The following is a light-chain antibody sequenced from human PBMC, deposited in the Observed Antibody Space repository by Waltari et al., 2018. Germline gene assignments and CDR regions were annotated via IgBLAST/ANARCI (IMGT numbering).Light chain of an antibody. V-gene: IGKV4-1*01. CDR3: QQYDSTPTWT. CDR1: QSVLCRTNNKNC. CDR2: WAS. J-gene: IGKJ1*01. Sequence: DIVMTQSPDSLAVSLGERATINCKSSQSVLCRTNNKNCLAWYQQKPGQTPKLLIYWASTRESGVPDRFSGGGSGTDFTLTISSLQAEDVAVYYCQQYDSTPTWTFGQGTKVEIK.